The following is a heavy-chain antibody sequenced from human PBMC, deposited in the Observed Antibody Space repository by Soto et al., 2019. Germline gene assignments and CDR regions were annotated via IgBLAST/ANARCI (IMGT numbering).Heavy chain of an antibody. CDR3: ARGGYFDSSNYLAY. CDR2: INPGNCNT. CDR1: GYTFTSYG. J-gene: IGHJ4*02. Sequence: GASVKVSCKASGYTFTSYGINWVRQAPGRGLEWMGWINPGNCNTKYSQQFQGRVIIDRDTSASTAYMELSSLRSEDTSVYYCARGGYFDSSNYLAYWGLGTLVTVSS. V-gene: IGHV1-3*01. D-gene: IGHD3-22*01.